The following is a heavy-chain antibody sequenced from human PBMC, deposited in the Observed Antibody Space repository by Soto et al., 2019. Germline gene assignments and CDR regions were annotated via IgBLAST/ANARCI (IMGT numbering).Heavy chain of an antibody. V-gene: IGHV3-66*01. CDR2: IYSDGST. Sequence: EVQVVESGGDLVQPGGSLRLSCAASGFNVNSDYMNWVRQAPGKGLEWVSVIYSDGSTYYADSVKGRFSISRDNSKNMVNLEMSRLRAEDTAVYYCARDPGLRNGMSAWGQGTTVTVSS. CDR3: ARDPGLRNGMSA. J-gene: IGHJ6*02. CDR1: GFNVNSDY.